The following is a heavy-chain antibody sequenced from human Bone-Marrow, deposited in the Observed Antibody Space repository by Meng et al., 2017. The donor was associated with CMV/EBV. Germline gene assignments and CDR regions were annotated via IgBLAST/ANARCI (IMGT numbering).Heavy chain of an antibody. Sequence: GGSLRLFCAASGFTFSSYSMNWVRQAPGKGLEWVSSISSSSSYIYYADSVKGRFTISRDNAKNSLYLQMNSLRAEDTAVYYCAKSSSRDPYYYYGMDVWGQGTTVTVSS. CDR3: AKSSSRDPYYYYGMDV. CDR2: ISSSSSYI. D-gene: IGHD6-6*01. CDR1: GFTFSSYS. V-gene: IGHV3-21*01. J-gene: IGHJ6*02.